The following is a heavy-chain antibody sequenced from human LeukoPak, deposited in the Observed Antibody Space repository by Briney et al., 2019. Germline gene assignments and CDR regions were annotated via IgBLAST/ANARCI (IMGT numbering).Heavy chain of an antibody. CDR1: GFTFDDYG. V-gene: IGHV3-20*04. J-gene: IGHJ4*02. CDR3: AKDAGVVVAATSFGY. D-gene: IGHD2-15*01. Sequence: GGSLRLSCAASGFTFDDYGISWVRQAPGQGLEWVSGINWNGGSTGYADSVKGRFTISRDNAKNSLYLQMNSLRAEDTAVYYCAKDAGVVVAATSFGYWGQGTLVTVSS. CDR2: INWNGGST.